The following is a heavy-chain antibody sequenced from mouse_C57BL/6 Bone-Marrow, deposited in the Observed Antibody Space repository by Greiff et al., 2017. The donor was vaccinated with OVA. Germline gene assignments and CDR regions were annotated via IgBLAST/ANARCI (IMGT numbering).Heavy chain of an antibody. CDR1: GFSLTSYA. J-gene: IGHJ2*01. V-gene: IGHV2-9-1*01. CDR3: ARAPPYYYGSSYGRFDY. D-gene: IGHD1-1*01. Sequence: VQVVESGPGLVAPSQSLSITCTVSGFSLTSYAISWVRQPPGKGLEWLGVIWTGGGTNYNSALKSRLSISKDNSKSQVFLKMNSLQTDDTARYYCARAPPYYYGSSYGRFDYWGQGTTLTVSS. CDR2: IWTGGGT.